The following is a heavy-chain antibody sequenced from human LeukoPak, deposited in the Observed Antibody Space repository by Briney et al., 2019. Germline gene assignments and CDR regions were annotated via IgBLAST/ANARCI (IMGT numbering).Heavy chain of an antibody. V-gene: IGHV3-23*01. CDR2: ISGSGDST. J-gene: IGHJ4*02. CDR3: AKGVNYYDSRYY. D-gene: IGHD3-22*01. CDR1: GFTFSSYA. Sequence: GGSLRLSCAASGFTFSSYAMSWVRQAPGKGLEWVSGISGSGDSTYYADSVKGRFTISRDSSKNTLYLQMNSLRAEDTAVYYCAKGVNYYDSRYYWGQGTLVTVSS.